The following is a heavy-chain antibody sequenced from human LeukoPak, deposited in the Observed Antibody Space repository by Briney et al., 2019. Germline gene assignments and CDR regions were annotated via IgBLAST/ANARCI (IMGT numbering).Heavy chain of an antibody. CDR2: INPNSGGT. D-gene: IGHD1-26*01. V-gene: IGHV1-2*04. CDR3: AREERGSYSGY. CDR1: GYTFTGYY. J-gene: IGHJ4*02. Sequence: ASVKVSCKASGYTFTGYYMHWVRQAPGQGLEWMGWINPNSGGTNYAQKFQGWVTMTRDTSTSTVYMELSSLRSEDTAVYYCAREERGSYSGYWGQGTLVTVSS.